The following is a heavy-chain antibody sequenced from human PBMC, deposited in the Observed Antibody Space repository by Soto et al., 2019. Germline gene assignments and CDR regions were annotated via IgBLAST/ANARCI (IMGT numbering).Heavy chain of an antibody. CDR3: AISGSSGSRGFQH. Sequence: QVQLQESGPGLVKPSQTLSLTCTVSGGSISSGAYYWSWIRQHPGKGLEWIGYIYYSGSTYYNPSLKRRDTISVDTSKNQFSLKLSSVTAADTAVYYCAISGSSGSRGFQHWGQGTLVTVSS. V-gene: IGHV4-31*03. J-gene: IGHJ1*01. CDR1: GGSISSGAYY. CDR2: IYYSGST. D-gene: IGHD3-22*01.